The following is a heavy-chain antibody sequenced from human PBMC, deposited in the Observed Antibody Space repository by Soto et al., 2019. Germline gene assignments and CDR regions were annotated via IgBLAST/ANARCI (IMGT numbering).Heavy chain of an antibody. V-gene: IGHV3-74*01. CDR1: GFTFSSYW. CDR2: INSDGSRT. J-gene: IGHJ4*02. D-gene: IGHD3-22*01. Sequence: PGGSLRLSCAASGFTFSSYWMHWVRQAPGKGLVWVPRINSDGSRTTYADSVKGRFTISRDNAKNMLHLQMNSLRAEDTAVYYCARALTYYYDIDYWGQGTLVTVSS. CDR3: ARALTYYYDIDY.